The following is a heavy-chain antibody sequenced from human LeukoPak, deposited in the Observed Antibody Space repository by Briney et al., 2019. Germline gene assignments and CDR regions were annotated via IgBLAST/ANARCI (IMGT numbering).Heavy chain of an antibody. CDR3: ARDSSGRDGYNYDFDY. Sequence: GGPLRLSCAASGFTFSSYSMNWVRQAPGKGLEWVSSISSSSSYIYYADSVKGRFTISRDNAKNSLYLQMNSLRAEDTAVYYCARDSSGRDGYNYDFDYWGQGTLVTVSS. J-gene: IGHJ4*02. CDR2: ISSSSSYI. D-gene: IGHD5-24*01. V-gene: IGHV3-21*01. CDR1: GFTFSSYS.